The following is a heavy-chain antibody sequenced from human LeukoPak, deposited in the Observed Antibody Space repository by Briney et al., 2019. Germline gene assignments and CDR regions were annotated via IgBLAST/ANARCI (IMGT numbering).Heavy chain of an antibody. J-gene: IGHJ3*01. CDR2: IGHGGDT. V-gene: IGHV3-13*01. D-gene: IGHD3-16*01. CDR1: GFTFSSYA. CDR3: VRGGSPEAFDF. Sequence: PGGSLRLSCAPSGFTFSSYAMSWVRQATGKGLEWVSGIGHGGDTYYAVSVKGRFTISRGNAKKSLYLQMNSLRAGDTAVYYCVRGGSPEAFDFWGQGTMVTVSS.